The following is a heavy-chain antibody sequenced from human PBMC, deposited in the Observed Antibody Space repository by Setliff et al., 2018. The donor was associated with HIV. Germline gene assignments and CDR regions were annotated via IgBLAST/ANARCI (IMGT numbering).Heavy chain of an antibody. CDR3: ARDLLGSYNGYLHY. V-gene: IGHV3-11*04. Sequence: GSLRLSCAASGSSFSVYHMAWIRQAPGKGLEWVSYISGSGSPIYYADSVRGRFTVSRDNAKNSLYLQMNSLRADDTAVYFCARDLLGSYNGYLHYWGQGTSVTVS. J-gene: IGHJ4*02. D-gene: IGHD1-1*01. CDR2: ISGSGSPI. CDR1: GSSFSVYH.